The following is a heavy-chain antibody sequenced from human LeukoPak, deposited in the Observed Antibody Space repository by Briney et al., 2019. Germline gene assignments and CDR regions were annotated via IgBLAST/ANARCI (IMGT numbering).Heavy chain of an antibody. D-gene: IGHD3-16*02. CDR1: GGSISSSSYY. Sequence: ETSETLSLTCTVSGGSISSSSYYWGWIRQPPGKGLEWIGSIYYSGSTYYNPSLKSRVTISVDTSKNQFSLKLSSVPAADTAVYYCARRKTYVWGNYRHKYYLDYWGQGTLVTVSS. CDR3: ARRKTYVWGNYRHKYYLDY. V-gene: IGHV4-39*07. CDR2: IYYSGST. J-gene: IGHJ4*02.